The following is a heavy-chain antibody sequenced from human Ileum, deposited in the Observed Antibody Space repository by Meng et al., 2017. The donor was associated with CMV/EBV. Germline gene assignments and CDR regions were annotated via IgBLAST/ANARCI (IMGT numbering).Heavy chain of an antibody. Sequence: QITSKESGPTLVKPTQTHTLTCPFSGFSLCTTGVGVGWIRQPPGKALEWLALIYWDDDKRYSPSLKSRLTITKDTSKNQVVLTMTNMDPVDTATYYCAHILTISNWFDPWGQGTLVTVSS. D-gene: IGHD3-9*01. CDR1: GFSLCTTGVG. CDR3: AHILTISNWFDP. J-gene: IGHJ5*02. V-gene: IGHV2-5*02. CDR2: IYWDDDK.